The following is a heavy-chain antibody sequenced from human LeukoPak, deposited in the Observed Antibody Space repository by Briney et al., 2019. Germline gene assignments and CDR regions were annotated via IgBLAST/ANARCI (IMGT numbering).Heavy chain of an antibody. D-gene: IGHD1-26*01. Sequence: GGSLRLSCAASGFSFSGSAIHWVRQAPGKGLEWVSAISGSGGSTYYADSVKGRFTISRDNSKNTLYLQMNSLRAEDTAVYYCARVYSIYYYYMDVWGKGTTVTVSS. J-gene: IGHJ6*03. CDR3: ARVYSIYYYYMDV. V-gene: IGHV3-23*01. CDR2: ISGSGGST. CDR1: GFSFSGSA.